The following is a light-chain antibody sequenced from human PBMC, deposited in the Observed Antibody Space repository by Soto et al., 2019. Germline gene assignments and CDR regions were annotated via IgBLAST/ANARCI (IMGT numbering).Light chain of an antibody. J-gene: IGKJ1*01. Sequence: DIQMTQSPSTLPASVGDRVTITCRASQSVDNWLAWFQQKPGKAPKVLIHRAYSLDSGVPSRFSGSGWATEFALTITSLQPDDFATYYCQHYSASSPWTFGQGTKVEIK. CDR2: RAY. CDR3: QHYSASSPWT. V-gene: IGKV1-5*03. CDR1: QSVDNW.